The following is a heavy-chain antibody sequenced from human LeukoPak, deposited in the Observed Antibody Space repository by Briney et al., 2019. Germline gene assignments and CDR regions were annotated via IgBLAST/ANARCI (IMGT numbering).Heavy chain of an antibody. J-gene: IGHJ5*02. Sequence: PGGSLRLSCAASGFTFSSYWMSWVRQAPGKGLEWIGSIYYSGSTYYNPSLKSRVTISVDTSKNQFSLKLSSVTAADTAVYYCARHSSWLRLYNWFDPWGQGTLVTVSS. CDR1: GFTFSSYW. CDR3: ARHSSWLRLYNWFDP. D-gene: IGHD5-12*01. V-gene: IGHV4-39*01. CDR2: IYYSGST.